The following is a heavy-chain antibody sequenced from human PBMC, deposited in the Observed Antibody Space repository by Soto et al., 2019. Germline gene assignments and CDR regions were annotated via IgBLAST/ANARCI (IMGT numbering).Heavy chain of an antibody. J-gene: IGHJ6*02. CDR1: GVSISISNW. CDR2: IYHSGST. D-gene: IGHD4-4*01. CDR3: ARLHSGFHKGYYYYGMDV. V-gene: IGHV4-4*02. Sequence: SETLSLTCAVSGVSISISNWWSWVRQPPGKGLEWIGEIYHSGSTNYNPSLKSRVTISVDKSKNQFSLKLSSVTAADTAVYYCARLHSGFHKGYYYYGMDVWGQGTTVTVSS.